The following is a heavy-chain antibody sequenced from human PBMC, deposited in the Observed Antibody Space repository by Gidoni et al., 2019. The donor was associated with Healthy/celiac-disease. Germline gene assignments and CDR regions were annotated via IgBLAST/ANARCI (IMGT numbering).Heavy chain of an antibody. V-gene: IGHV2-5*02. J-gene: IGHJ4*02. D-gene: IGHD4-17*01. CDR1: VFSLSTSGVG. CDR2: IYWDDDK. Sequence: QITLKESGPTLVKPTQTLTLTCTFSVFSLSTSGVGVGWIRQPPGKALEWLALIYWDDDKRYSPSLKSMLTITNDTSKNQVVLTMTNMDPVDTATYYCAHRLRYGGNSPFDYWGQGTLVTVSS. CDR3: AHRLRYGGNSPFDY.